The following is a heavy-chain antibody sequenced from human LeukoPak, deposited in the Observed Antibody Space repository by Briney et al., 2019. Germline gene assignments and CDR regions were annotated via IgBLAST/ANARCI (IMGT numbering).Heavy chain of an antibody. V-gene: IGHV3-30*18. D-gene: IGHD1-1*01. CDR3: AKYAYNWNAPDGFDM. CDR1: RFSFSDYD. CDR2: ISYDGSRK. Sequence: GRSLRLSCRASRFSFSDYDMHWVRQAPGKGLEWVAVISYDGSRKHYGDSVKGRFTISRDNSESTLFLQMNSLRTDDTSVFFCAKYAYNWNAPDGFDMWGQGTMVIVSS. J-gene: IGHJ3*02.